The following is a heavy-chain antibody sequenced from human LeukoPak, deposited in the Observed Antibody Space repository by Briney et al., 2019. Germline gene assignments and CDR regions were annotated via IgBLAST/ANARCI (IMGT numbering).Heavy chain of an antibody. V-gene: IGHV1-69*06. CDR2: IIPIFGTA. CDR1: GGTFSSYA. CDR3: ASIEPLWFGELLERRSAGGAE. Sequence: SVKVSCKASGGTFSSYAISWVRQAPGQGLEWMGGIIPIFGTANYTQKFQGRVTITADKSTSTAYMELSSLRSEDTAVYYCASIEPLWFGELLERRSAGGAEWGQGTLVTVSS. J-gene: IGHJ4*02. D-gene: IGHD3-10*01.